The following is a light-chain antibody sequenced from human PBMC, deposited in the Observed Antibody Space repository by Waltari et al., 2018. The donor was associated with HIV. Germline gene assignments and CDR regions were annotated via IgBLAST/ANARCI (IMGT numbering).Light chain of an antibody. CDR2: EVY. J-gene: IGLJ2*01. Sequence: QSALTQPPSASGSPGQSVPISCNGTSSDVGGNNYVSWYQQYPGKAPRFSSYEVYNRPSGVPHRLSGSKSGNTASLTVSGLQAEDEANYYCSSYAGINTYVLFGGGTKLTVL. CDR3: SSYAGINTYVL. CDR1: SSDVGGNNY. V-gene: IGLV2-8*01.